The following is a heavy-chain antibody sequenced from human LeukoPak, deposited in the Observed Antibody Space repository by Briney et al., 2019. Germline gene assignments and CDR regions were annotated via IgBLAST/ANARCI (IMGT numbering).Heavy chain of an antibody. D-gene: IGHD3-9*01. Sequence: GGSLRLSCAASGFTFSTYAIHWVRQAPGRGLEWVAYISYDGITKYYADSVKGRFTISRDNAKNSLYLQMNSLRAEDTAVYYCARVPYYDILTGYPYYFDYWGQGTLVTVSS. J-gene: IGHJ4*02. CDR2: ISYDGITK. CDR3: ARVPYYDILTGYPYYFDY. V-gene: IGHV3-30-3*01. CDR1: GFTFSTYA.